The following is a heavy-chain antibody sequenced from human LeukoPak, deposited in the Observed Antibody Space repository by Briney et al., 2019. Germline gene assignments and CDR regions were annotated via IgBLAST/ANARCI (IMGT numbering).Heavy chain of an antibody. CDR1: GYTFTSYG. CDR3: ARSHYYDSSGYYDY. D-gene: IGHD3-22*01. V-gene: IGHV1-18*01. CDR2: ISAYNGNT. Sequence: ASVKVSCKASGYTFTSYGISWVRQATGQGLEWMGWISAYNGNTNYAQKLQGRVTVTTDTSTSTAYMELRSLRSDDTAVYYCARSHYYDSSGYYDYWGQGTLVTVSS. J-gene: IGHJ4*02.